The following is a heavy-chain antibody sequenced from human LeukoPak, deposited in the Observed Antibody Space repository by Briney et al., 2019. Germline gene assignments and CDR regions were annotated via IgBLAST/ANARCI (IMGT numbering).Heavy chain of an antibody. CDR3: IKVALWWPADY. CDR2: IRRKTEGGTT. CDR1: GFTLGDSA. Sequence: GGSLRLSCTGSGFTLGDSAISWVRQAPGQGLEWVGFIRRKTEGGTTEYAASVKGRFAISRDDSKSIAYLQMNSLKTEDTAVYYCIKVALWWPADYWGQGTLVTVSS. V-gene: IGHV3-49*04. D-gene: IGHD2-21*01. J-gene: IGHJ4*02.